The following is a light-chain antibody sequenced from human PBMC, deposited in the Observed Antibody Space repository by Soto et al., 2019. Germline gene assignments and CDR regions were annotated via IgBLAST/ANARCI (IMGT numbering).Light chain of an antibody. CDR3: QQANSFPWT. CDR1: KGISKW. V-gene: IGKV1-12*01. CDR2: VAS. J-gene: IGKJ1*01. Sequence: DLPMTQSPSSVSASVGDRVTITCRASKGISKWLAWYQQKPGKAPELLIYVASTLKGGVPLRFRGSGSGTDFTLTISRLQPEDFATYYCQQANSFPWTFGQGTRLESK.